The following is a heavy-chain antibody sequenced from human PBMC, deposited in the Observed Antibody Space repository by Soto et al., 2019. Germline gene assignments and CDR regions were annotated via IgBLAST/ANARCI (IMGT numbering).Heavy chain of an antibody. CDR3: AHRVLRTVFGLVTTTAIYFDF. D-gene: IGHD3-3*01. J-gene: IGHJ4*02. V-gene: IGHV2-5*02. CDR1: GFSLTTSGVG. Sequence: QITLKESGPTVVKPTETLTLTCTFSGFSLTTSGVGVGWVRQSPGKAPEGLALIYWDDDKRYSTSLKSRLTITKDTSKNPVVLTMANVDPADTATYYCAHRVLRTVFGLVTTTAIYFDFWGQGTPVVVSS. CDR2: IYWDDDK.